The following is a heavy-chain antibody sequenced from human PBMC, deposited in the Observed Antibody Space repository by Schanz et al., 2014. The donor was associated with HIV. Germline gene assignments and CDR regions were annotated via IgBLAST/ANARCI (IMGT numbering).Heavy chain of an antibody. CDR1: GFSFSNSA. CDR3: AKGGQWLLYFDN. D-gene: IGHD6-19*01. V-gene: IGHV3-23*01. Sequence: EVQLLESGGGLVLSGGPLRLSCAASGFSFSNSAMTLVRQAPGKGPEWVSAISGSGGSKYYADSVKGRFTISRDNSKNRVYLQVNSLRVEDTAVYYCAKGGQWLLYFDNWGQGTLVTVAS. J-gene: IGHJ4*02. CDR2: ISGSGGSK.